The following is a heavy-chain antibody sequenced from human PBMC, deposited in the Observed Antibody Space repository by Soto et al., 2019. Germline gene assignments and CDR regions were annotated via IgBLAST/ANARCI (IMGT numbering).Heavy chain of an antibody. D-gene: IGHD3-22*01. CDR1: EDTFRNYA. CDR2: IIPIFGTA. V-gene: IGHV1-69*06. Sequence: QVELVQSGAEVKKPGSSVKVSCQASEDTFRNYAISWVRQAPGQGLEWMGGIIPIFGTANYAQKFQGRVMITADTSANTVYLELSRLRSEDTAVYYWASTKYDSSAYYYWYLGLWGRGTLVTFSS. J-gene: IGHJ2*01. CDR3: ASTKYDSSAYYYWYLGL.